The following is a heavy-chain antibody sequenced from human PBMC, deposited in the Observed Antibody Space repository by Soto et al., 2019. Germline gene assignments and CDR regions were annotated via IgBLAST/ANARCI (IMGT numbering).Heavy chain of an antibody. CDR3: ARDRQQLNWFDP. V-gene: IGHV1-3*05. Sequence: QVQLVQSGAEEKKPGASVKVSCKASGYTFTSYAMHWVRQAPGQRLEWMGWINAGNGKTKYSQKFQGRVTITRETSASTAYMELSSMRYDDTAVYYYARDRQQLNWFDPWGQGTLVTVSS. D-gene: IGHD6-13*01. CDR2: INAGNGKT. J-gene: IGHJ5*02. CDR1: GYTFTSYA.